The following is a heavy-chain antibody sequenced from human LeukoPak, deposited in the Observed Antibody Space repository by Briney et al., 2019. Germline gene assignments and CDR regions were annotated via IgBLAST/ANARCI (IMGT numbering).Heavy chain of an antibody. V-gene: IGHV6-1*01. Sequence: SQTLSLTCAISGDSVSSNSAAWNWVRQSPSRGLEWLGRTYYRSKWYNDYAVSLKSRITINPDTSKNQFSLQLNSVTPEDTAVYYCVSGRVAGIGAFDIWGQGTMVTVSS. D-gene: IGHD6-19*01. J-gene: IGHJ3*02. CDR1: GDSVSSNSAA. CDR3: VSGRVAGIGAFDI. CDR2: TYYRSKWYN.